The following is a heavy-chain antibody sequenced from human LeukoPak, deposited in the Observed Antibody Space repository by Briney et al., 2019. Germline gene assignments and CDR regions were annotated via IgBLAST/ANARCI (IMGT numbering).Heavy chain of an antibody. V-gene: IGHV3-23*01. CDR1: GFTFSSYA. CDR2: ISGSGGST. Sequence: GGTLRLSCAASGFTFSSYAMSWVRQAPGKGLEWVSAISGSGGSTYYADSVKGRFTISRDNSKNTLYLQMNSLRAEDTAVYYCAKEGGGYFDWLLPPYYYYYMDVWGKGTTVTVSS. CDR3: AKEGGGYFDWLLPPYYYYYMDV. D-gene: IGHD3-9*01. J-gene: IGHJ6*03.